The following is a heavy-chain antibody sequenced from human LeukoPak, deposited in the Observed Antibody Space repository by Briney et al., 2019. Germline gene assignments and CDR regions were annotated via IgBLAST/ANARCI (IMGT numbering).Heavy chain of an antibody. CDR2: IYYSGGT. CDR1: GGSISSYY. CDR3: ARHSDGGGSYRRSFDY. J-gene: IGHJ4*02. D-gene: IGHD1-26*01. Sequence: SETLSLTCTVSGGSISSYYWSWIRQPPGEGLEWIGYIYYSGGTNYNPSLKSRVTISVDTSKNQFSLKLSSVTAADTAVYYCARHSDGGGSYRRSFDYWGQGTLVTVSS. V-gene: IGHV4-59*08.